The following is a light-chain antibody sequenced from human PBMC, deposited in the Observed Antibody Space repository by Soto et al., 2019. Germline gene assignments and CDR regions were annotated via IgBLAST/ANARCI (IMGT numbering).Light chain of an antibody. J-gene: IGKJ5*01. CDR1: QSSFYSSNNKNA. CDR2: WAS. V-gene: IGKV4-1*01. CDR3: QQYGSSPIT. Sequence: DIVMTQSPDSLAVSLGERATINCKSSQSSFYSSNNKNALAWFQQKPGQPPKMLIYWASTRESGVPDRFSGSGSGTDFTLTISRLEPEDFAVYYCQQYGSSPITFGQGTRLEIK.